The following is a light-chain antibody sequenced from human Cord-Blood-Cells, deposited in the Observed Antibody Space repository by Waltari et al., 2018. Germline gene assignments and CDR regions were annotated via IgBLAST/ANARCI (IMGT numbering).Light chain of an antibody. J-gene: IGLJ3*02. CDR3: CSYAGSSTLEV. V-gene: IGLV2-23*02. CDR1: SSDVGSYNR. CDR2: EVS. Sequence: QSPLTQPASVSGFPGQSITISCTGTSSDVGSYNRVSWYQQHPGKAPKLMIYEVSKRPSGVSNRFSGSKSCNTASLTISGLQAEDEADYYCCSYAGSSTLEVFGGGTKLTVL.